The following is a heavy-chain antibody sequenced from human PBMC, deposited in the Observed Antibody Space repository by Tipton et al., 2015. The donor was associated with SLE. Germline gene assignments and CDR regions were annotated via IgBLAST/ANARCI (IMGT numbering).Heavy chain of an antibody. CDR3: ARDRIAVAGTSMDV. CDR1: GFTFDDFG. V-gene: IGHV3-20*04. Sequence: QLVQSGGGLVQPGRSLRLSCAASGFTFDDFGMSWVRQAPGKGLEWVSGITWNGGSPAYADSVKGRFTISRDNAKNSLYLQMNGLRAEDTALYYCARDRIAVAGTSMDVWGQGTTVTVSS. D-gene: IGHD6-19*01. J-gene: IGHJ6*02. CDR2: ITWNGGSP.